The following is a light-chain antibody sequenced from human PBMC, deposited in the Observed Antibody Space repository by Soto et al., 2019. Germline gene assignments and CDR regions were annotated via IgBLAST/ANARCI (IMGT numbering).Light chain of an antibody. CDR3: PHYNSYPPT. CDR2: KAS. Sequence: DIQMTQSPSTRSGSVGDRVTITCRASQTIRSWLAWYPQKPGKAAKILIYKASTLNSGVPSRFSRSGAGTECTRPISSLQPDDVATYYCPHYNSYPPTFGQGTKVDIK. V-gene: IGKV1-5*03. J-gene: IGKJ1*01. CDR1: QTIRSW.